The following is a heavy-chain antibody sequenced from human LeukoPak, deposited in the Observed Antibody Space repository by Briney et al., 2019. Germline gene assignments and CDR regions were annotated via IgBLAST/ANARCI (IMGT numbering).Heavy chain of an antibody. CDR2: VHTSGST. Sequence: SETLSLTCTVSGGSISRYYLSWIRQPAGKGLDWIGRVHTSGSTDYNPSLRSRVTMSVDKSMNQFSLNLFSVTDADTAVYYCAREAVVGYSRNPFDYWGQGTLVTVSS. CDR1: GGSISRYY. V-gene: IGHV4-4*07. CDR3: AREAVVGYSRNPFDY. J-gene: IGHJ4*02. D-gene: IGHD1-14*01.